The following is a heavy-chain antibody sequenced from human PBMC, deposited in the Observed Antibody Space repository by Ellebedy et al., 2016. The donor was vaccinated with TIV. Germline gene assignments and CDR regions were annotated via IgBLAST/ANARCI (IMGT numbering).Heavy chain of an antibody. CDR2: IFYDGSA. Sequence: GSLRLSXATSGFTFSDYYMSWIRQPPGKGLEWIGYIFYDGSANYNPSLESRVSMSIDASNNLLSLRLKSVTAADTAIYYCARDRALGSFDMWGRGTTVTVSS. V-gene: IGHV4-59*12. J-gene: IGHJ3*02. CDR3: ARDRALGSFDM. CDR1: GFTFSDYY. D-gene: IGHD4/OR15-4a*01.